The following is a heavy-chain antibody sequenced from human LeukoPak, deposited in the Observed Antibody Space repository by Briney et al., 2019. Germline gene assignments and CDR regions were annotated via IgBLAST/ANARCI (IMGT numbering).Heavy chain of an antibody. V-gene: IGHV4-34*01. Sequence: SETLSLTCAVYGGSFSGYYWSWIRQPPGKGLEWIGEINHSGSTNYNPSLKSRVTISVDTSKNQFSLKLSSVTAADTAVYYCARGGDYFDYWGQGTLVTVSS. CDR3: ARGGDYFDY. CDR2: INHSGST. J-gene: IGHJ4*02. CDR1: GGSFSGYY.